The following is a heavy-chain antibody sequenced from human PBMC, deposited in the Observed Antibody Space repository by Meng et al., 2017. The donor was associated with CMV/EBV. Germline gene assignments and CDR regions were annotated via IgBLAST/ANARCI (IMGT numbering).Heavy chain of an antibody. V-gene: IGHV1-46*01. CDR1: GYTFTSYY. D-gene: IGHD2-2*02. Sequence: ASVKVSCKASGYTFTSYYMHWVRQAPGQGLEWMGIINPSGGSTSYAQKFQGRVTMTRDTSTSTVYMELSSLRSEDTAVYYCARDGPDIVVVPAAIRVAAAGTDYYYYYGMDVWGQGTTVTVLL. CDR3: ARDGPDIVVVPAAIRVAAAGTDYYYYYGMDV. CDR2: INPSGGST. J-gene: IGHJ6*02.